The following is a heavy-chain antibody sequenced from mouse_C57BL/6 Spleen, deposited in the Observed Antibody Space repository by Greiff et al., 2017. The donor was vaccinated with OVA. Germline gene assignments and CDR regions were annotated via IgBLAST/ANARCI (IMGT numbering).Heavy chain of an antibody. CDR2: IYPGDGYT. CDR1: GYAFSSSW. V-gene: IGHV1-82*01. Sequence: VQLQQSGPELVKPGASVKISCKASGYAFSSSWMNWVKQRPGKGLEWIGRIYPGDGYTNSNRKFKGKATLTADKSSSTAYMPLSSLTSEDSAVYFWARSGYYDYDRDAMDYWGQGTSVTVSS. CDR3: ARSGYYDYDRDAMDY. J-gene: IGHJ4*01. D-gene: IGHD2-4*01.